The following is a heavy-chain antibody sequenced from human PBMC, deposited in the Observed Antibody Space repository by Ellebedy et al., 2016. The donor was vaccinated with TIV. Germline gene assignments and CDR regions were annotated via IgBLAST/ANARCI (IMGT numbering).Heavy chain of an antibody. CDR2: ISYDGSNK. J-gene: IGHJ4*02. V-gene: IGHV3-30-3*01. D-gene: IGHD6-19*01. Sequence: GESLKISCVASGFTFDSYALHWVRQAPGKGLEWVAVISYDGSNKYYADSVKGRFTISRDNSKSTLYLQMNSLRAEDTAVYYCARDIKGGYSSGWWAIDYWGQGTLVTVSS. CDR1: GFTFDSYA. CDR3: ARDIKGGYSSGWWAIDY.